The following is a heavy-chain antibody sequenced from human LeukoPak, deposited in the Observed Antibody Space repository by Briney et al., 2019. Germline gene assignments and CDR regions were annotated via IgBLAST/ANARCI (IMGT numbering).Heavy chain of an antibody. Sequence: GGSLRLSCAASGFTFSSYGMHWVRQAPGKRLEWVAFIRYDGSNKYYADSVKGRFTISRDNSKNTLYLQMNSLRAEDTAVYYCAKDRRSIRVTAMVTWLDYWGQGTLVTVSS. D-gene: IGHD5-18*01. CDR2: IRYDGSNK. CDR1: GFTFSSYG. CDR3: AKDRRSIRVTAMVTWLDY. J-gene: IGHJ4*02. V-gene: IGHV3-30*02.